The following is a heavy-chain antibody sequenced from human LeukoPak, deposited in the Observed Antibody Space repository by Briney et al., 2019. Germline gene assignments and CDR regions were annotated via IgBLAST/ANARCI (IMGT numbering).Heavy chain of an antibody. D-gene: IGHD5-18*01. CDR3: ARASYSYGYSFDY. Sequence: GGSLRLYCAASGFTFSSYWMSWVRQAPGKGLEWVANIKQDGSEKYYVDSVKGRFTISRDNAKNSLYLQMNSLRAEDTAVYYCARASYSYGYSFDYWGQGTLVTVSS. J-gene: IGHJ4*02. CDR2: IKQDGSEK. V-gene: IGHV3-7*03. CDR1: GFTFSSYW.